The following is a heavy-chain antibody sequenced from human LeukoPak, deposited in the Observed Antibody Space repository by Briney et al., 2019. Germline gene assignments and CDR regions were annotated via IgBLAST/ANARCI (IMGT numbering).Heavy chain of an antibody. CDR1: GGSISSYY. D-gene: IGHD6-19*01. CDR3: ARQSSGWPYYYYGMDV. J-gene: IGHJ6*02. V-gene: IGHV4-59*08. CDR2: IYYSGST. Sequence: PSETLSLTCTVSGGSISSYYWSWIRQPPGKGLEWIGYIYYSGSTNYNPSLKSRVTISVDTSKNQFSLKLSSVTAADTAVYYCARQSSGWPYYYYGMDVWGQGTTVTVSS.